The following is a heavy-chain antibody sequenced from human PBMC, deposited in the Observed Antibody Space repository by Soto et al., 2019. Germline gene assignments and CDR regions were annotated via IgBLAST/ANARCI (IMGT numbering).Heavy chain of an antibody. V-gene: IGHV4-34*01. CDR1: GGSFSGYY. J-gene: IGHJ6*03. CDR3: AGGIDYDFWSGYRQHYYYYYYMEV. Sequence: SETLSLTCAVYGGSFSGYYWSWIRQPPGKGLEWIGEINHSGSTNYNPSLKSRVTISVDTSKNQFSLKLSSVTAADTAVYYCAGGIDYDFWSGYRQHYYYYYYMEVWGKGTTVTVSS. D-gene: IGHD3-3*01. CDR2: INHSGST.